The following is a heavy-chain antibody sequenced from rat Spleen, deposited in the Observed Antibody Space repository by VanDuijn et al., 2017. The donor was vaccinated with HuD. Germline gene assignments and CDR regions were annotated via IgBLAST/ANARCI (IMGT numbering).Heavy chain of an antibody. Sequence: QVQLKESGPGLVQPSQTLSLTCTVSGFSLSSYGVIWVRQPPGKGLEWMGVIWTGGTTAYNSLLKSRLSITRDISKSQVFLKMNSLQTEDIATYYCARDGDGSLYYFDYWGQGVMVTVSS. CDR3: ARDGDGSLYYFDY. D-gene: IGHD1-11*01. J-gene: IGHJ2*01. CDR1: GFSLSSYG. V-gene: IGHV2-13*01. CDR2: IWTGGTT.